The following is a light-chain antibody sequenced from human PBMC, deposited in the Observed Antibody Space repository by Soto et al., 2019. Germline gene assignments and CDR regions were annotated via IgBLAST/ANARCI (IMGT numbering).Light chain of an antibody. J-gene: IGKJ4*01. CDR1: QSVDFSY. V-gene: IGKV3-20*01. CDR2: GTS. CDR3: QQYSRAPRLT. Sequence: EIVMTQSPATLSVSPGERASLSCRASQSVDFSYLAWYQQKSGQAPRLLIYGTSNRATGIPDRFSASGSGTDFTLTISRLEPEDFAVYYCQQYSRAPRLTFGGGTRWISN.